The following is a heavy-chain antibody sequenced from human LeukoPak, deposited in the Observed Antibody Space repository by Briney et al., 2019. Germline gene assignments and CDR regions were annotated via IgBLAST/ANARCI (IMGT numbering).Heavy chain of an antibody. CDR1: GYTFTGYY. CDR2: INPNSGGT. V-gene: IGHV1-2*02. D-gene: IGHD6-13*01. Sequence: ASVKVSCKASGYTFTGYYMHWVRQAPGQGLEWMGWINPNSGGTNCAQKFQGRVTMTRDTSISTAYMELSRLRSDDTAVYYCATYSSNWYLIVYWGQGTLVTVSS. J-gene: IGHJ4*02. CDR3: ATYSSNWYLIVY.